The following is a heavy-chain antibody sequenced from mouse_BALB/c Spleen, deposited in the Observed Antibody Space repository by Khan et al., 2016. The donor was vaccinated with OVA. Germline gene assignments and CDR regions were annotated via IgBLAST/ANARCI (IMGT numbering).Heavy chain of an antibody. D-gene: IGHD1-1*01. CDR2: INPSNGYT. CDR3: VRDGAYVGNDCCFAY. Sequence: QVQLKESGAELARPGASVKMSCTASGYTFTSYTIYWIKLRPGQGLEWIGYINPSNGYTNYNQNFKDRVTLTADKSYTTVYLQLSSLTSDDSAVLNCVRDGAYVGNDCCFAYWGQGTLVTVSA. CDR1: GYTFTSYT. V-gene: IGHV1-4*01. J-gene: IGHJ3*01.